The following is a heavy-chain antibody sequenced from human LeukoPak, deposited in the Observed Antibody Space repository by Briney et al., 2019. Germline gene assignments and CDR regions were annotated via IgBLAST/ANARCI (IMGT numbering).Heavy chain of an antibody. D-gene: IGHD3-22*01. CDR2: IYHSGST. V-gene: IGHV4-38-2*02. Sequence: SETLSLTCTVSGYSISSGYYWGWIRQPPGKGLEWIGSIYHSGSTYYNPSLKSRVTISVDTSKNQFSLKLSSVTAADTAVYYCAWSSYYYDSRGYYEAFDIWGQGTMVTVSS. J-gene: IGHJ3*02. CDR3: AWSSYYYDSRGYYEAFDI. CDR1: GYSISSGYY.